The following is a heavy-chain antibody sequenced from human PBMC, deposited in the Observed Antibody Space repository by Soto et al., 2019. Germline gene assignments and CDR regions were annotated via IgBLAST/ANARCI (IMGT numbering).Heavy chain of an antibody. Sequence: PSETLSLTXTVSGGSISSSSYYWGWIRQPPGKGLEWIGSIYYSGSTYYNPSLKSRVTISVDTSKNQFSLKLSSVTAADTAVYYCARLTYYGSGSYYNYFDYWGQGTLVTVSS. J-gene: IGHJ4*02. CDR3: ARLTYYGSGSYYNYFDY. CDR1: GGSISSSSYY. V-gene: IGHV4-39*01. CDR2: IYYSGST. D-gene: IGHD3-10*01.